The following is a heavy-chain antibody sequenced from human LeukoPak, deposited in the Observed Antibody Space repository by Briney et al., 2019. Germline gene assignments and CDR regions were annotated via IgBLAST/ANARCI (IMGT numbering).Heavy chain of an antibody. CDR2: IYYSGNT. CDR3: ARVMAARREDLNWFDP. V-gene: IGHV4-39*07. Sequence: PSETLSLTCTVSGGSLSSSGSYWGWIRQPPGKGLEWIGSIYYSGNTYNPSLKSRVTISVDTSKNQFSLNLTSVNAADTAVYYCARVMAARREDLNWFDPWGQGTLVTVSS. D-gene: IGHD6-6*01. CDR1: GGSLSSSGSY. J-gene: IGHJ5*02.